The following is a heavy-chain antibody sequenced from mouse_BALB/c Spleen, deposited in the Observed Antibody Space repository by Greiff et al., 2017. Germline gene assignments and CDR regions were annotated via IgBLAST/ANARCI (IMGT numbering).Heavy chain of an antibody. Sequence: EVHLVESGGGLVKPGGSLKLSCAASGFTFSDYYMYWVRQTPEKRLEWVATISDGGSYTYYPDSVKGRFTISRDNAKNNLYLQMSSLKSEDTAMYDCARGGNSPFDYWGQGTTLTVSS. V-gene: IGHV5-4*02. J-gene: IGHJ2*01. CDR3: ARGGNSPFDY. CDR2: ISDGGSYT. CDR1: GFTFSDYY. D-gene: IGHD2-1*01.